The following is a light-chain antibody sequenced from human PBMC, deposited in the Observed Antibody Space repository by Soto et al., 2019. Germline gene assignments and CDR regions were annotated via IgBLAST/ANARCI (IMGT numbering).Light chain of an antibody. V-gene: IGLV1-40*01. Sequence: QPVLTQPPSVYGAPGQRVNISCTGNNSNLGAGYDVHWYQQLPGAAPKLVIFGNRNRPSGVPERFSGSKSGTSASLAITGLQAEDEADYYCQAYDYSLTAFVFGGGTKVTVL. CDR2: GNR. J-gene: IGLJ3*02. CDR1: NSNLGAGYD. CDR3: QAYDYSLTAFV.